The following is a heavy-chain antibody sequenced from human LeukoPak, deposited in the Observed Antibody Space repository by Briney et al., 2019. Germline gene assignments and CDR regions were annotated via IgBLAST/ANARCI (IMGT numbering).Heavy chain of an antibody. CDR2: IRYDGSNK. V-gene: IGHV3-30*02. CDR1: GFTFSSYG. J-gene: IGHJ4*02. Sequence: GGSLRLSCAASGFTFSSYGMHWVRQAPGKGLEWVAFIRYDGSNKYYADSVKGRFTISRDNSKNTLYLQMNSLRAEDTAVYYRAKEKDYGSGSFSFDYWGRGTLVTVSS. D-gene: IGHD3-10*01. CDR3: AKEKDYGSGSFSFDY.